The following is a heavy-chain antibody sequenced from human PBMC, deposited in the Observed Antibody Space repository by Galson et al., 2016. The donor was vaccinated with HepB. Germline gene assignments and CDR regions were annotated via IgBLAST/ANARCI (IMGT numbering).Heavy chain of an antibody. V-gene: IGHV3-23*01. J-gene: IGHJ5*02. Sequence: SLRLSCAASGFSFSNYAISWVRQTPGKGLEWVSDIRGSGGSPYYAASVLGRFTITRDNSKNTLYLQMNSLRAEDTALYYCAKRYCSGGSCYHVDHWGQGTLVTVSS. CDR3: AKRYCSGGSCYHVDH. D-gene: IGHD2-15*01. CDR2: IRGSGGSP. CDR1: GFSFSNYA.